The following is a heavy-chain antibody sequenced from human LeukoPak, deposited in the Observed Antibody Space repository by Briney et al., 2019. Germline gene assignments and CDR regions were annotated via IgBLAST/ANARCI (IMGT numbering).Heavy chain of an antibody. CDR1: GGTFSSYA. V-gene: IGHV1-69*04. J-gene: IGHJ4*02. CDR3: ARASSEETAFDY. D-gene: IGHD3-10*01. Sequence: SVKVSCKASGGTFSSYATTWVRQAPGQGLEWMGRIIPILDIANYAQKFQGRVTITADKSTNTAYMKLSSLRSEDTAVYFCARASSEETAFDYWGQGTLVTVSS. CDR2: IIPILDIA.